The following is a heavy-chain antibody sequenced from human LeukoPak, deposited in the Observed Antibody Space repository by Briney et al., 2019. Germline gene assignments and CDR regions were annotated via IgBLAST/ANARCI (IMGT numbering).Heavy chain of an antibody. CDR1: GYTFTTYY. CDR3: ARGGMGIQLWPFDY. J-gene: IGHJ4*02. V-gene: IGHV1-46*01. Sequence: ASLRVSSEASGYTFTTYYLHCVRHAPGQGLEWMGIINPSGGSTTHAQKFQGRLTMTRDTSTSTLYMELSGLRSEDTALYYCARGGMGIQLWPFDYWGQGTLVTVSS. CDR2: INPSGGST. D-gene: IGHD5-18*01.